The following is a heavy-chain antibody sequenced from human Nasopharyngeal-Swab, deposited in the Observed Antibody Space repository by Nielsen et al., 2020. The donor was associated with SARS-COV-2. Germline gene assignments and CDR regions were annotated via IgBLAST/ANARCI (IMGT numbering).Heavy chain of an antibody. J-gene: IGHJ4*02. D-gene: IGHD3-3*01. V-gene: IGHV4-39*01. CDR3: ARNLNYDFRFDY. CDR1: GGSISSSSYY. Sequence: SETLSLTCTVSGGSISSSSYYWGWIRQPPGKGLEWIGSIYYSGSTYYNPSPKSRVTISVDTSKNQFSLKLSSVTAADTAVYYCARNLNYDFRFDYWGQGTLVTVSS. CDR2: IYYSGST.